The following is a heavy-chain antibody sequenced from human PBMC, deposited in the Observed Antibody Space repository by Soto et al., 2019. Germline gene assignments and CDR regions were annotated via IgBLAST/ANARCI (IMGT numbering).Heavy chain of an antibody. V-gene: IGHV3-30*18. CDR2: LSSDGRNK. Sequence: GWSLSLSCAASGFTFNSFGMHWVRQAPGKGLEWVAVLSSDGRNKYYADSVKGRFTISRDNSKNTLYLQMNSLRAEDTAVYSCAQASGTGSADYYFDAWGQGTLVTVSS. J-gene: IGHJ4*02. D-gene: IGHD3-10*01. CDR3: AQASGTGSADYYFDA. CDR1: GFTFNSFG.